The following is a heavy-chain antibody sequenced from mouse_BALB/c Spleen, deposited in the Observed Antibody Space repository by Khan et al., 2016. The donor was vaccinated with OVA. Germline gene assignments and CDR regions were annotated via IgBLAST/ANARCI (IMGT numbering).Heavy chain of an antibody. CDR3: AREASNGDFSLAY. CDR2: INPENDGI. Sequence: VQLQQPGPDLVKPGASVKMSCKASGYTFTNYVMHWVKQKPGQGLEWIGYINPENDGIRSNEKFKGKATLTSDKSSNTAYMELSSLTSEDSAVYDCAREASNGDFSLAYWGQGTLVTVSA. CDR1: GYTFTNYV. J-gene: IGHJ3*01. D-gene: IGHD4-1*01. V-gene: IGHV1S136*01.